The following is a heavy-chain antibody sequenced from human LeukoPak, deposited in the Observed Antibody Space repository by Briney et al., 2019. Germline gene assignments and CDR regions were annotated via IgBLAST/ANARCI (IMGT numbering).Heavy chain of an antibody. CDR3: ARDNRITIFGVVIMFDY. J-gene: IGHJ4*02. D-gene: IGHD3-3*01. CDR1: GFTFSNYS. CDR2: ISSSSSTI. V-gene: IGHV3-48*02. Sequence: GGSLRLSCAASGFTFSNYSMNWVRQAPGKGLEWVSYISSSSSTIYYADSVKGRFTISRDNAKNSLYLQMNSLRDEDTAVYYCARDNRITIFGVVIMFDYWGQGTLVTVSS.